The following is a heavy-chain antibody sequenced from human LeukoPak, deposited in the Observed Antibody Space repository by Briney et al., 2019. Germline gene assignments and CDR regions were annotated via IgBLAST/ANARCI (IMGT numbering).Heavy chain of an antibody. CDR3: ARVELYYDILTGYQPHYFDY. J-gene: IGHJ4*02. D-gene: IGHD3-9*01. V-gene: IGHV4-4*02. CDR2: IYHSGST. CDR1: GGSISSSNW. Sequence: SETLSLTCAVPGGSISSSNWWSWVRQPPGKGLEWIGEIYHSGSTNYNPSLKSRVTISVDKSKNQFSLKLSSVTAADTAVYYCARVELYYDILTGYQPHYFDYWGQGTLVTVSS.